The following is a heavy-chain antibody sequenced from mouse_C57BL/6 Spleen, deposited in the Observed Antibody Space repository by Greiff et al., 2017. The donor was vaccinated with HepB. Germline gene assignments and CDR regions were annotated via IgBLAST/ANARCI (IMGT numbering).Heavy chain of an antibody. D-gene: IGHD1-1*01. Sequence: QVQLKESGPGLVQPSQSLSITCTVSGFSLTSYGVHWVRQFPGKGLEWLGVIWSGGSTDYNAAVISRLSISKENSKSQFFFKMNSLQADDTAIYYGARSITTVVEGCAYWGQGTLVTVSA. J-gene: IGHJ3*01. CDR3: ARSITTVVEGCAY. CDR2: IWSGGST. CDR1: GFSLTSYG. V-gene: IGHV2-2*01.